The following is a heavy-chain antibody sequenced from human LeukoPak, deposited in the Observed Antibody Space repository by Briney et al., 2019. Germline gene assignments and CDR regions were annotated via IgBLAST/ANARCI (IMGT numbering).Heavy chain of an antibody. CDR2: ISSSSSYI. CDR3: ASDCSSTSCYYGMDV. Sequence: KTGGSLRLSCAASGFTFSSYSMNWVRQAPGKGLEWVSSISSSSSYIYYADSVKGRFTISRDNAKNSLYLQMNSLRAEDTAVYYCASDCSSTSCYYGMDVWGQGTTVTVSS. V-gene: IGHV3-21*01. CDR1: GFTFSSYS. D-gene: IGHD2-2*01. J-gene: IGHJ6*02.